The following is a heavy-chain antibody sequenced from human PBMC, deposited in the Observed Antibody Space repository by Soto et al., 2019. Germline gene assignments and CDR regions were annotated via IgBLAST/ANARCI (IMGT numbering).Heavy chain of an antibody. CDR2: IKQDGSEK. Sequence: VQVVESGGGLVQPGGSLRLSCAASGFTFSSYWMSWVRQAPGKGLEWVANIKQDGSEKYYVDSVQGRFSISRDNAKNSLFLQMNCLRPEDTAVYYCVRLGRGVDYWGQGTLVTVSS. V-gene: IGHV3-7*04. CDR1: GFTFSSYW. D-gene: IGHD3-10*01. CDR3: VRLGRGVDY. J-gene: IGHJ4*02.